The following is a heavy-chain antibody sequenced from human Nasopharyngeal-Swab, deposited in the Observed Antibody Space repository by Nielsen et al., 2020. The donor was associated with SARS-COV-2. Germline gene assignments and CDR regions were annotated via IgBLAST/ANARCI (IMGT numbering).Heavy chain of an antibody. J-gene: IGHJ5*02. CDR2: FDPEDGET. V-gene: IGHV1-24*01. CDR1: GYTLIELS. D-gene: IGHD3-3*01. CDR3: ATLAYDFWSGQTLLRGWFDP. Sequence: ASVKVSCKVSGYTLIELSMHWVRQAPGKGLEWMGGFDPEDGETIYAQKFQGRVTMTEDTSTDTAYMELSSLRSEDTAVYYCATLAYDFWSGQTLLRGWFDPWSQGTLVTVSS.